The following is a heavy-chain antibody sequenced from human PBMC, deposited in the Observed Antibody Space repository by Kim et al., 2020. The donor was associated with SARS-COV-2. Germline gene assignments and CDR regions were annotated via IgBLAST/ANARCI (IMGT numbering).Heavy chain of an antibody. D-gene: IGHD4-17*01. Sequence: ASVKVSCKVSGYTLTELSMHWVRQAPGKGLEWMGGFDPEDGETIYAQKFQGRVTMTEDTSTDTAYMELSSLRSEYTAVYYCATITAYGVLPFDYWGQGTLVTVSS. V-gene: IGHV1-24*01. J-gene: IGHJ4*02. CDR2: FDPEDGET. CDR3: ATITAYGVLPFDY. CDR1: GYTLTELS.